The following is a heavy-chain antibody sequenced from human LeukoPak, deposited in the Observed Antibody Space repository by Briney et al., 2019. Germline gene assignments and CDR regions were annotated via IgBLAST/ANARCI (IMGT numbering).Heavy chain of an antibody. CDR1: GFTFSSYW. Sequence: GGSLRLSCAASGFTFSSYWMHWGRQAPGKGLVWVSHINSEGRSTSYADSGKGRFTIARDNAKNTLYLQMNSLRAEDTAVYYCARAGWGSDIDYWGQGTLVTVSS. CDR3: ARAGWGSDIDY. J-gene: IGHJ4*02. CDR2: INSEGRST. V-gene: IGHV3-74*01. D-gene: IGHD2-21*01.